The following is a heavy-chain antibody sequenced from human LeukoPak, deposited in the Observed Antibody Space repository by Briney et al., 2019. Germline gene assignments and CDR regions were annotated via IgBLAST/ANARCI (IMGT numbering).Heavy chain of an antibody. Sequence: PSQTLSLTCTVSGGSISSGGYYWSWIRQHPGKGLEWIGYIYYSGRTYYNPSLKSRVTISVDTSKNQFSLKLSSVTAADTAVYYCARDRSYYDGSGYFDYWGQGTLVTVSS. CDR1: GGSISSGGYY. CDR3: ARDRSYYDGSGYFDY. J-gene: IGHJ4*02. CDR2: IYYSGRT. D-gene: IGHD3-22*01. V-gene: IGHV4-31*03.